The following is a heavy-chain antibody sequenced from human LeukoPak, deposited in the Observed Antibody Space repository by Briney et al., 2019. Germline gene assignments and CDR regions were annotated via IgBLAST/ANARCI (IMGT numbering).Heavy chain of an antibody. CDR2: IYYSGST. V-gene: IGHV4-31*03. CDR1: GGSINSGSYF. D-gene: IGHD6-13*01. Sequence: TLSLTCTVSGGSINSGSYFWSWIRQHPGKGLEWIGYIYYSGSTYYNPSLKSRVTISVDTSKNQFSLKLSSVTAADTAVYYCARGKTIGYSSSWYGRGVFDIWGQGTMVTVSS. J-gene: IGHJ3*02. CDR3: ARGKTIGYSSSWYGRGVFDI.